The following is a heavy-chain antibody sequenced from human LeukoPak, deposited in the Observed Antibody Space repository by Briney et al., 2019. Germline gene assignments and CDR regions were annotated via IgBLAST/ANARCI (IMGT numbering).Heavy chain of an antibody. V-gene: IGHV3-48*01. D-gene: IGHD4-11*01. Sequence: PGGSLRLSCAASGFTFSSYSMNWVRQAPGKGLEWVSYISSSSSTIYYADSVKGRFTISRDNAKNSLYLQMNSLRAEDTAVYYCAGLTTVTTGDAFDIWGQGTMVTVSS. CDR1: GFTFSSYS. CDR3: AGLTTVTTGDAFDI. CDR2: ISSSSSTI. J-gene: IGHJ3*02.